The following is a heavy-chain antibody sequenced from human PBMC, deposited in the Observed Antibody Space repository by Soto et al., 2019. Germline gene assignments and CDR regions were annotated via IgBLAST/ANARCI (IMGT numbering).Heavy chain of an antibody. D-gene: IGHD3-9*01. V-gene: IGHV3-23*01. CDR3: AKDPSTGHADL. Sequence: PXESLRLSCTALTGYAMSWVRRGPGKGLEWISTISPTGNTHYADSVEGRFTISRDDSKNTFYLQMNNLRADDTGVYYCAKDPSTGHADLWGQGTLVTVSS. J-gene: IGHJ5*02. CDR2: ISPTGNT. CDR1: TGYA.